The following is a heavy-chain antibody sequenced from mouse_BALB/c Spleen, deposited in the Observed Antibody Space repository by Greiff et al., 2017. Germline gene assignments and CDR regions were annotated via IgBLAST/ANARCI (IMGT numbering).Heavy chain of an antibody. CDR2: ISNGGGST. CDR1: GFTFSSYT. J-gene: IGHJ1*01. D-gene: IGHD2-10*01. Sequence: VQLKESGGGLVQPGGSLKLSCAASGFTFSSYTMSWVRQTPEKRLEWVAYISNGGGSTYYPDTVKGRFTISRDNAKNTLYLQMSSLKSEDTAMYYCATYYGNYWYFEVWGAGTTVTVSS. CDR3: ATYYGNYWYFEV. V-gene: IGHV5-12-2*01.